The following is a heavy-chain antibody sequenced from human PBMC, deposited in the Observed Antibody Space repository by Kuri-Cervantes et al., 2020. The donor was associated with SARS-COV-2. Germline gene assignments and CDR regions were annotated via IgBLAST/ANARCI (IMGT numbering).Heavy chain of an antibody. CDR3: VRDGDHWNFDY. J-gene: IGHJ4*02. Sequence: ESRRPSSEASGFTFSGHWIPWVGQAPGKGLVWVSRINPDGSYTNNADSVKGRFTLSRDNAKNMLFLQMNSLRAEDTAVYYCVRDGDHWNFDYWGQGTLVTVSS. V-gene: IGHV3-74*01. CDR1: GFTFSGHW. D-gene: IGHD1-1*01. CDR2: INPDGSYT.